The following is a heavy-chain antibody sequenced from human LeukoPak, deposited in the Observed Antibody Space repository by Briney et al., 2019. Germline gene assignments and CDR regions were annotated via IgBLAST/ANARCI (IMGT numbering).Heavy chain of an antibody. V-gene: IGHV4-38-2*02. CDR2: IYHSGST. J-gene: IGHJ4*02. Sequence: SETLSLTCTVSGYSISSGYYWGWIRQPPGKGREGIGSIYHSGSTYYNPSLKSRVTISVDTSKNQFSLKLSSVTAADTAVYYCAREREAAASQYFDYWGQGTLVTVSS. D-gene: IGHD6-13*01. CDR1: GYSISSGYY. CDR3: AREREAAASQYFDY.